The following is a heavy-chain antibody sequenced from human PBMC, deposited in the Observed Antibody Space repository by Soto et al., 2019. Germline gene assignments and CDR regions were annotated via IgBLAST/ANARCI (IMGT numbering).Heavy chain of an antibody. D-gene: IGHD3-3*01. CDR2: IKQDGSEK. CDR1: GFTFSSYW. Sequence: PGGSLRLSCAASGFTFSSYWMSWVRQAPGKGLEWVANIKQDGSEKYYVDSVKGRFTISRDNAKNSLYLQMNSLRAEDTAVYYCARDLPDYDFWSGYPFDYWGQGTLVTVSS. J-gene: IGHJ4*02. V-gene: IGHV3-7*01. CDR3: ARDLPDYDFWSGYPFDY.